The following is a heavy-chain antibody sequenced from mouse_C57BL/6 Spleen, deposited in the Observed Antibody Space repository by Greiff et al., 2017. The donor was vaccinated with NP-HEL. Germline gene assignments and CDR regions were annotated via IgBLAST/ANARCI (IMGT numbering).Heavy chain of an antibody. CDR1: GYTFTSYW. D-gene: IGHD4-1*01. CDR3: ARTGTGYMDD. CDR2: IDPSDSYT. Sequence: VQLQQPGAELVMPGASVKLSCKASGYTFTSYWMHWVKQRPGQGLEWIGEIDPSDSYTNYNQKFKGKSTLTVDKSSSTAYMQLSSLTSEDSAVYYRARTGTGYMDDWGQGTTLTVSS. V-gene: IGHV1-69*01. J-gene: IGHJ2*01.